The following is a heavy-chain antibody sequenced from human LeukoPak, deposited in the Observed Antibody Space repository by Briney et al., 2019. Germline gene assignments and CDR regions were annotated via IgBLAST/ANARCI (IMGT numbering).Heavy chain of an antibody. V-gene: IGHV3-11*04. CDR3: ARAGDIVVVVAATLGAFDI. CDR2: ISSSGSTI. CDR1: GFTFSDCY. Sequence: GGSLRLSCAASGFTFSDCYMSWIRQAPGKGLEWVSYISSSGSTIYYADSVKGRFTISRDNAKNSLYLQMNSLRAEDTAVYYCARAGDIVVVVAATLGAFDIWGQGTMVTVSS. D-gene: IGHD2-15*01. J-gene: IGHJ3*02.